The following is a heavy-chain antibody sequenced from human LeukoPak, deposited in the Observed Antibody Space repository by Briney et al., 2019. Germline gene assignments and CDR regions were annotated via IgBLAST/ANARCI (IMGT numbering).Heavy chain of an antibody. CDR3: ARDRWELPLLDV. Sequence: ASVKVSCRASGYTFTNSDITWVRQAPGQGLEWMGRISTSNGDTNYAAKLQGRVTMTTDTSTSTAYMELRSLRSDDTAVYYCARDRWELPLLDVWGKGTTVTVSS. V-gene: IGHV1-18*01. CDR2: ISTSNGDT. D-gene: IGHD1-26*01. CDR1: GYTFTNSD. J-gene: IGHJ6*04.